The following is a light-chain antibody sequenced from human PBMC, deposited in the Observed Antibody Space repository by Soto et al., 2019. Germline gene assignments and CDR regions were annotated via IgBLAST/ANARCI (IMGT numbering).Light chain of an antibody. Sequence: QSALTQPPSASGSPGQSVTISCTGTSSDIGGYNYVSWYQQHPGKAPELMIYEVSKRPSGVPDRFSGSKSGNTASLTVSGLQSEDEADYYCATWDDRLTGWVFGGGTKLTVL. CDR3: ATWDDRLTGWV. J-gene: IGLJ3*02. CDR1: SSDIGGYNY. CDR2: EVS. V-gene: IGLV2-8*01.